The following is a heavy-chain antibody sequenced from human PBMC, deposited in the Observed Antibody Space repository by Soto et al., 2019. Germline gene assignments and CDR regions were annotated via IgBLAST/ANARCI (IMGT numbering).Heavy chain of an antibody. V-gene: IGHV1-69*12. D-gene: IGHD5-12*01. CDR3: ARVNLGLLQLWYFDC. J-gene: IGHJ2*01. CDR1: GGTFSSYT. Sequence: QVTLVQSGDEVTKPGSSVTVSCKASGGTFSSYTISWVRQAPGQWLEWMGGIIPIFDTANYAQKFQGSVTITADESTSTSYMEVGILRSEDTVVYYCARVNLGLLQLWYFDCWGSGTLVTVSS. CDR2: IIPIFDTA.